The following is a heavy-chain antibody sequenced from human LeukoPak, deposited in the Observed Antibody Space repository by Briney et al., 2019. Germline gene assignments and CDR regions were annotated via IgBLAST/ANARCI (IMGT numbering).Heavy chain of an antibody. CDR1: GFAFSSYA. J-gene: IGHJ4*02. CDR3: AKGAVAVVPAAMGGDY. Sequence: GGSLRLSCAASGFAFSSYAMSWVRQAPGKGLEWVSSISGSGGSTHYADSVKGRFTISRDNSKITLYLHMNSLRAEDTAVYYCAKGAVAVVPAAMGGDYWGQGTLVTVSS. CDR2: ISGSGGST. D-gene: IGHD2-2*01. V-gene: IGHV3-23*01.